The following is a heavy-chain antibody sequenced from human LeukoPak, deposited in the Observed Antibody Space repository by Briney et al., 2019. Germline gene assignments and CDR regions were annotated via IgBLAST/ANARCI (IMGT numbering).Heavy chain of an antibody. J-gene: IGHJ4*02. CDR3: AATYYYDGSGDY. CDR2: IRSSSSYI. V-gene: IGHV3-21*01. Sequence: GGSLRLSCAASGFTFSSYSMNWVRQAPGKGLEWVSFIRSSSSYIYYADSVKGRFTISRDNAKNSLYLQMNSLRAEDTAVYYCAATYYYDGSGDYWGQGTLVTVSS. CDR1: GFTFSSYS. D-gene: IGHD3-22*01.